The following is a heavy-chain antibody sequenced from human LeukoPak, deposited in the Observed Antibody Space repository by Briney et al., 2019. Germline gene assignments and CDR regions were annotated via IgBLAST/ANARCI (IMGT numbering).Heavy chain of an antibody. V-gene: IGHV3-48*03. J-gene: IGHJ6*02. CDR3: ARDSAGSSMDV. CDR2: ISSSGSTI. Sequence: PGGSLRLSCAASGFTFSRYEMNWVRQAPGKGLEWVSYISSSGSTIYYADSVKGRFTISRDNAKNSLYLQMNSLRAEDTAVYYCARDSAGSSMDVWGQGTTVTVSS. CDR1: GFTFSRYE. D-gene: IGHD3-10*01.